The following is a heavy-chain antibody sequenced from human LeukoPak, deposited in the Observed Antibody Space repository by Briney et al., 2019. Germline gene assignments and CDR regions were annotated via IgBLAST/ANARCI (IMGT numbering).Heavy chain of an antibody. Sequence: GESLKISCKGSGYSFTSYWIGWVRQMPGKGLEWMGIIYPGDSGTRYSPSFQGQVTISADKSISTAYLQWSSLKASDTAMYYCARLANYVWGSLDIWGQGTMVTVSS. CDR3: ARLANYVWGSLDI. V-gene: IGHV5-51*01. D-gene: IGHD3-16*01. CDR2: IYPGDSGT. CDR1: GYSFTSYW. J-gene: IGHJ3*02.